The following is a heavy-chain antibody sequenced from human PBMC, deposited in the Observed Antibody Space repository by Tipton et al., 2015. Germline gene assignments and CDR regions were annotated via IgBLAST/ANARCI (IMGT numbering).Heavy chain of an antibody. V-gene: IGHV4-59*01. CDR1: GGSISSDY. J-gene: IGHJ4*02. CDR2: IFHSGTT. CDR3: ARDSSSLYTGTYFFAD. D-gene: IGHD1-26*01. Sequence: TLSLTCTVSGGSISSDYWTWIRQPPGRGLEWIGNIFHSGTTNYNPSLRSRVATSIDTSNNQFSLRLTSVTAADTAVYYCARDSSSLYTGTYFFADWGRGTLVTVSS.